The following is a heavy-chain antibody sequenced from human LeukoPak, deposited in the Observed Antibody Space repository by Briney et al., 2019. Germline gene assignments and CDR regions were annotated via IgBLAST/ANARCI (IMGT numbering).Heavy chain of an antibody. Sequence: PSETLSLTCTVSGGSISSSSYYWGWIRQPPGKGLEWIGSIYYSGSTYYNPSLKSRVTISVDTSKNQFSLKLSSVTAADTAVYYCARQGSGGYWGQGTLVIVSS. D-gene: IGHD3-16*01. CDR2: IYYSGST. CDR1: GGSISSSSYY. CDR3: ARQGSGGY. J-gene: IGHJ4*02. V-gene: IGHV4-39*01.